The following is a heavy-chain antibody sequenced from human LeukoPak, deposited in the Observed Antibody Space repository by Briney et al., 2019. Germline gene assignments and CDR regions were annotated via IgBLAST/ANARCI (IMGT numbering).Heavy chain of an antibody. J-gene: IGHJ4*02. V-gene: IGHV6-1*01. CDR2: TYYRSKWYN. D-gene: IGHD6-19*01. Sequence: SQTLSLTCDISGDSVSSNNGAWNWIRQSPSRGLEWLGRTYYRSKWYNDYAGSLNGLITISPDTSKDQFSLHLNSVTPEDTAVYYCARDLGNTGWYTFDYWGQGILVTVSS. CDR3: ARDLGNTGWYTFDY. CDR1: GDSVSSNNGA.